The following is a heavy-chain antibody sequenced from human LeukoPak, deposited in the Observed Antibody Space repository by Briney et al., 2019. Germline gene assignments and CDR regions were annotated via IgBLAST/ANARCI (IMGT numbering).Heavy chain of an antibody. V-gene: IGHV3-7*01. Sequence: PGGSLRLSCAASGFTFSSYWMSWVRQAPGKGLEWVANIKQDGSEKYYVDSVKGRFTISRDNAKNSLYLQMNSLRAEETAVYYCARAIFGVVIPPNWFDPWGQGTLVTVSS. D-gene: IGHD3-3*01. CDR3: ARAIFGVVIPPNWFDP. J-gene: IGHJ5*02. CDR2: IKQDGSEK. CDR1: GFTFSSYW.